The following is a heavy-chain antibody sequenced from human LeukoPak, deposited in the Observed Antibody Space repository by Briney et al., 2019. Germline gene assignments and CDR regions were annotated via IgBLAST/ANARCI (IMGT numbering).Heavy chain of an antibody. Sequence: SETLSLTCTVSGGSISSSSYSWGWIRQPPGKGLEWIGSIYYSGSTYYNPSLKSRVTISVDTSKNQFSLKLSSVTAADAAVYYCARPIVVVLAAISWFDPWGQGTLVTVSS. D-gene: IGHD2-2*01. J-gene: IGHJ5*02. CDR1: GGSISSSSYS. V-gene: IGHV4-39*01. CDR2: IYYSGST. CDR3: ARPIVVVLAAISWFDP.